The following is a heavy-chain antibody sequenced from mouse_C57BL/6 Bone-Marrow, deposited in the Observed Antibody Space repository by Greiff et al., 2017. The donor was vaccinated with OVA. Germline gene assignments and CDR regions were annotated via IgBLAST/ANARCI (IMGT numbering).Heavy chain of an antibody. CDR2: IDPSDSYT. J-gene: IGHJ4*01. CDR1: GYTFTSYW. CDR3: ARHGDDGYYPYYAMDY. Sequence: VQLQQPGAELVRPGTSVKLSCKASGYTFTSYWMHWVKQRPGQGLEWIGVIDPSDSYTNYNQKFKGKATLTADKSSSTVYMELSRLTSEDSAVYFCARHGDDGYYPYYAMDYWGQGTSVTVSS. V-gene: IGHV1-59*01. D-gene: IGHD2-3*01.